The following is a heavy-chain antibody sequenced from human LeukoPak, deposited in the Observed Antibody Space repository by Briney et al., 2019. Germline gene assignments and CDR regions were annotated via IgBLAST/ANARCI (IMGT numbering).Heavy chain of an antibody. Sequence: GGSLRLSCAASGFTFSSYGMHWVRQAPGKGLEWVAVIWYDGSNKYYADSVKGRFTISRDNSKNTLYLQMNSLRAEDTAVYYCAREEEVATITFGYWGQGTLVTVSS. CDR2: IWYDGSNK. CDR3: AREEEVATITFGY. J-gene: IGHJ4*02. V-gene: IGHV3-33*08. CDR1: GFTFSSYG. D-gene: IGHD5-12*01.